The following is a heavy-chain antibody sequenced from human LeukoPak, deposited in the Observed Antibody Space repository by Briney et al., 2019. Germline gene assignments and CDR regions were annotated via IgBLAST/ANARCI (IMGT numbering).Heavy chain of an antibody. D-gene: IGHD6-6*01. CDR1: GFTFSSYS. V-gene: IGHV3-21*01. CDR2: ISSSSSYI. Sequence: PGGSLRLSCAASGFTFSSYSMNWVRQAPGKGLEWASSISSSSSYIYYADSVKGRFTTSRDNAKNSLYLQMNSLRAEDTAVYYCARVGSAYSSSSDDYWGQGTLVTVSS. CDR3: ARVGSAYSSSSDDY. J-gene: IGHJ4*02.